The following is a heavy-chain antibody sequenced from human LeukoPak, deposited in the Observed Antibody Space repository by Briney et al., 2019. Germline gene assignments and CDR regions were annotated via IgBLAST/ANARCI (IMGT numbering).Heavy chain of an antibody. J-gene: IGHJ5*02. V-gene: IGHV4-34*01. Sequence: PSETLSLTCAVYGGSFSGYYWSWIRQPPGKGLEWIGEINHSGSTNYNPSLKSRVTISVDTSKNQFSLKLSSVTAADTAVYYCARGARITMVRGVNKYNWFDPWGQGTLVTVSS. CDR1: GGSFSGYY. CDR2: INHSGST. CDR3: ARGARITMVRGVNKYNWFDP. D-gene: IGHD3-10*01.